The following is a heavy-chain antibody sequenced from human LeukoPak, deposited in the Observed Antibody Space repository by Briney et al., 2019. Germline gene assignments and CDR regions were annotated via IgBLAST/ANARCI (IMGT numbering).Heavy chain of an antibody. J-gene: IGHJ6*03. CDR1: GFTFSNAW. CDR3: TTEILGYCSGGSCYARHPVYYYYMDV. V-gene: IGHV3-15*01. D-gene: IGHD2-15*01. Sequence: GGSLRLSCAASGFTFSNAWMSWVRQAPGKGLEWVGRIKSKTDGGTTDYAAPVKGRFTISRDDSKNTLYLQMNSLKTEDTAVYYCTTEILGYCSGGSCYARHPVYYYYMDVWGKGTTVTVSS. CDR2: IKSKTDGGTT.